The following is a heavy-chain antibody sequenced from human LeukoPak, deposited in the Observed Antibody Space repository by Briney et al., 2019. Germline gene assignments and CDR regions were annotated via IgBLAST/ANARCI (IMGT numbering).Heavy chain of an antibody. CDR1: GFTFSTYS. D-gene: IGHD1-26*01. Sequence: PGGSLRLSCAASGFTFSTYSLNWVRQAPGKGLEWLSSLSGDKKYIYYADSVKGRFTISRDNAKNSLYLQMNSLSAEGAAVYYRARWSPQSYGKYYLDSWGQGTLVTVSS. V-gene: IGHV3-21*01. CDR3: ARWSPQSYGKYYLDS. J-gene: IGHJ4*02. CDR2: LSGDKKYI.